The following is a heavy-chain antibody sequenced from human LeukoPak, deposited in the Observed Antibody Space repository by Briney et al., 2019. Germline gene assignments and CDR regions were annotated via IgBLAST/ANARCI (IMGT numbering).Heavy chain of an antibody. V-gene: IGHV1-24*01. D-gene: IGHD1-26*01. J-gene: IGHJ5*02. Sequence: ASVKVTCKVSGYTITELSLHWVRQAPGKGLEWMGGFDPEDGETIYAQKFKGRVTMTEDTSTDTSYMELSSLRSEDTAVYYCATDPPRGAVSGPSWGQGTLVTVSS. CDR2: FDPEDGET. CDR1: GYTITELS. CDR3: ATDPPRGAVSGPS.